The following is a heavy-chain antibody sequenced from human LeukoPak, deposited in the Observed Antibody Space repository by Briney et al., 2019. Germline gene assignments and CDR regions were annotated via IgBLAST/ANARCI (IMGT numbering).Heavy chain of an antibody. CDR1: GYTFTSYY. CDR3: ARLDSQYRSPH. D-gene: IGHD3-16*02. Sequence: SVKVSCKASGYTFTSYYMHWVRQAPGQGLEWMGGIIPIFGTANYAQKFQGRVTITADESTSTAYMELSSPRSEDTAVYYCARLDSQYRSPHWGQGTLVTVSS. J-gene: IGHJ4*02. CDR2: IIPIFGTA. V-gene: IGHV1-69*13.